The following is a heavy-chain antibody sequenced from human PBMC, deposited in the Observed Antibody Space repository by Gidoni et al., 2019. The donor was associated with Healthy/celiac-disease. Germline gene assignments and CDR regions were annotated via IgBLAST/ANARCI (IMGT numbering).Heavy chain of an antibody. Sequence: QVQLVESGGGVVQPGRSLRLSCAASGFTFSSYGMHWVRQAPGKGLELVAGIWYDGSNKYYADSVKGRFTISRDNSKNTLYLQMNSLRAEDTAVYYCARAVDFWSGYYRNWFDPWGQGTLVTVSS. V-gene: IGHV3-33*01. D-gene: IGHD3-3*01. CDR2: IWYDGSNK. J-gene: IGHJ5*02. CDR3: ARAVDFWSGYYRNWFDP. CDR1: GFTFSSYG.